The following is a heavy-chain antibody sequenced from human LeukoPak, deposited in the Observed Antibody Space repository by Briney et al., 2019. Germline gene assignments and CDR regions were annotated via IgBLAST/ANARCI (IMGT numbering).Heavy chain of an antibody. D-gene: IGHD5-18*01. CDR1: GGSISSSSYY. V-gene: IGHV4-39*07. CDR3: AGTRGYSYEPIKLVVDY. Sequence: PSETLSLTCTVSGGSISSSSYYWGWIRQPPGKGLEWIGSIYYSGSTYYNSSLKSRVIISVDTSKNQFSLKLSSVTAADTAVYYCAGTRGYSYEPIKLVVDYWGQGTLVTVSS. CDR2: IYYSGST. J-gene: IGHJ4*02.